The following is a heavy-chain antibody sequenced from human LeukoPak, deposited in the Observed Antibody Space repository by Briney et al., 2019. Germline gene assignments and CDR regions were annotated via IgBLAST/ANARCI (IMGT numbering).Heavy chain of an antibody. CDR2: ISSSSSYI. V-gene: IGHV3-21*04. Sequence: GGSLRLSCAASGFTYSTYNMSWVRQAPGKGLEWVSSISSSSSYIYYADSVKGRFTTSRDNSKNTLYLQMNSLRAEDTAVYYCVKDGYCTSTSCLNSRYNWFDPWGQGTLVTVSS. CDR3: VKDGYCTSTSCLNSRYNWFDP. D-gene: IGHD2-2*03. J-gene: IGHJ5*02. CDR1: GFTYSTYN.